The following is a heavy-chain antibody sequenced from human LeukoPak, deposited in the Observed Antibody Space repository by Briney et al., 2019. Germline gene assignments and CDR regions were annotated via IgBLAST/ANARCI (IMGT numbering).Heavy chain of an antibody. CDR1: GGSINDYY. V-gene: IGHV4-39*01. J-gene: IGHJ4*02. Sequence: PSETLSLTCSVSGGSINDYYWGWIRQPPGKGLECIGRISYSGRTYYNPSLQSRVTISVDTSKNQFSLRLSSVTAADTAVYYCARLRAYYYDSSGYYNFDFWGQGTLVTVSS. D-gene: IGHD3-22*01. CDR2: ISYSGRT. CDR3: ARLRAYYYDSSGYYNFDF.